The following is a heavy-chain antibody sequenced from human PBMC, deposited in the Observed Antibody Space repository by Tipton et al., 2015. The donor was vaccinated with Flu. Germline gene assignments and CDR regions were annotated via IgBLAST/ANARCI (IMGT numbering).Heavy chain of an antibody. CDR1: GFALSVHG. D-gene: IGHD1-26*01. V-gene: IGHV3-30*02. J-gene: IGHJ4*02. CDR2: IRSDETTE. CDR3: AKSGGFDS. Sequence: QLVQSGGGMVQPGRSLRLSCAASGFALSVHGMHWVRQAPGKGLEWVAHIRSDETTEYADSVKGRFTISRDNSKDMLYLQMNSLRAEDTAVFYCAKSGGFDSWNQGALVIVSS.